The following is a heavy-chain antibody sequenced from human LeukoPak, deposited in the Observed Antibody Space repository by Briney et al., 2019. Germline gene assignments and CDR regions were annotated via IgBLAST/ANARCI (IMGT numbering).Heavy chain of an antibody. CDR1: VYTLTELS. D-gene: IGHD3-10*01. CDR2: FDPEGGET. CDR3: ATLQQLWFGDLYRGGAFDI. V-gene: IGHV1-24*01. J-gene: IGHJ3*02. Sequence: ASVTVSCKVSVYTLTELSMHWVRQVPGRGLEWVGGFDPEGGETIYAQRFQGRVTMTEGTSTDTAYMEMSSLRSDDTAVYYCATLQQLWFGDLYRGGAFDIWGQGTLVTVSS.